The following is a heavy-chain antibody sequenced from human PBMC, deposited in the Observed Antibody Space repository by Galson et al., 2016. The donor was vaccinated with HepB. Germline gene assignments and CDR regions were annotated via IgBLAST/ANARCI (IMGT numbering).Heavy chain of an antibody. D-gene: IGHD6-19*01. J-gene: IGHJ5*02. Sequence: SVTVSCKASGYSFTTYAIHWVRQAPGQRLQWMGWIYGGNGNTRYSQNFQGRVTITRDTSATTAYMELSSLRSEDTAVYYCARSLGSEYNGDWYPYWFGPWGQGTLVTVSS. CDR3: ARSLGSEYNGDWYPYWFGP. V-gene: IGHV1-3*01. CDR2: IYGGNGNT. CDR1: GYSFTTYA.